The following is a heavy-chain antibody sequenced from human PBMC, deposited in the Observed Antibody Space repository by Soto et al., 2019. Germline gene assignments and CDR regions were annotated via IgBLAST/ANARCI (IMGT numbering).Heavy chain of an antibody. CDR1: GYTFTSYW. CDR3: VKDGGGVRYNYNIRGDS. Sequence: PGESLKISCKGSGYTFTSYWIAWVRQMPGKGLEWMGLIYPGDSDTRYSPSFQGQVTISADKFISTAYLQWSSLKASDTAMYYCVKDGGGVRYNYNIRGDSWGQGTQVTVSS. V-gene: IGHV5-51*01. J-gene: IGHJ4*02. CDR2: IYPGDSDT. D-gene: IGHD5-18*01.